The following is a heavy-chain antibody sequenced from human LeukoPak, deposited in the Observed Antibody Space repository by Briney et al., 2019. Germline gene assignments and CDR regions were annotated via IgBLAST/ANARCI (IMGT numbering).Heavy chain of an antibody. J-gene: IGHJ4*02. CDR2: IYYSGST. Sequence: SETLSLTCTVSGESISGFYWNWIRQPPGKGLEWIGSIYYSGSTYYNPSFKSRVTISVDTSKNQFSLKLSSVTAADTAVYYCAREVRSYFDYWGQGTLVTVSS. CDR3: AREVRSYFDY. V-gene: IGHV4-38-2*02. D-gene: IGHD3-10*01. CDR1: GESISGFY.